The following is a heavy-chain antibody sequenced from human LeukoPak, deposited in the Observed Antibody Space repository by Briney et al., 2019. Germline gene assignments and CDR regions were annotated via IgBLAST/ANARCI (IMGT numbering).Heavy chain of an antibody. CDR3: ATLEAGYSSGWLGY. CDR1: GSMYNYY. Sequence: SETLSLTCTVSGSMYNYYWSWIRQPPGKGLEWIGYIHYNGITNYNPSLKSRVTISVDTSKNQFSLKLSSVTAADTAVYYCATLEAGYSSGWLGYWGQGTLVTVSS. J-gene: IGHJ4*02. V-gene: IGHV4-59*08. CDR2: IHYNGIT. D-gene: IGHD6-19*01.